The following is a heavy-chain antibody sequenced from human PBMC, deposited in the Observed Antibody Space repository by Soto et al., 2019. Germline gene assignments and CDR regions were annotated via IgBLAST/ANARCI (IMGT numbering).Heavy chain of an antibody. CDR1: GYTFTGYY. Sequence: ASVKVSCKASGYTFTGYYMHWVRQAPGQGLEWMGWINPNSGGTNYAQKFQGRVTMTRDTSISTAYMELSRLRSDDTAVYYCARAQGYCSGSRCYANDAFDIWGQGTMVTVSS. CDR3: ARAQGYCSGSRCYANDAFDI. J-gene: IGHJ3*02. D-gene: IGHD2-15*01. CDR2: INPNSGGT. V-gene: IGHV1-2*02.